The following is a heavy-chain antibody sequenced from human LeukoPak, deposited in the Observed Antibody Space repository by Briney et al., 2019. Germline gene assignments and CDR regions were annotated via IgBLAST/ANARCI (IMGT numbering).Heavy chain of an antibody. CDR1: GGSFSGYY. V-gene: IGHV4-34*01. D-gene: IGHD6-13*01. Sequence: SETLFLTCAVYGGSFSGYYWSWIRQPPGKGLEWIGEINHSGSTNYNPSLKSRVTISVDTSKNQFSLKLSSVTAADTAVYYCARGLRGQQLVRRWFDPWGQGTLVTVSS. CDR3: ARGLRGQQLVRRWFDP. CDR2: INHSGST. J-gene: IGHJ5*02.